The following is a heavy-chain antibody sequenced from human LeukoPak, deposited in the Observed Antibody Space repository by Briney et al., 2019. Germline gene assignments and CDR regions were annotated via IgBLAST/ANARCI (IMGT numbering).Heavy chain of an antibody. Sequence: GGSLRLSCAASGFTFSSYSMNWVRQAPGKGLEWVSSISSSSSYIYYAVSVKGRFTISRDNAKNSLYLQMNSLRAEDTAVYYCARAHSDIVVVPAGYWGQGTLVTVSS. J-gene: IGHJ4*02. D-gene: IGHD2-2*01. CDR1: GFTFSSYS. CDR3: ARAHSDIVVVPAGY. CDR2: ISSSSSYI. V-gene: IGHV3-21*01.